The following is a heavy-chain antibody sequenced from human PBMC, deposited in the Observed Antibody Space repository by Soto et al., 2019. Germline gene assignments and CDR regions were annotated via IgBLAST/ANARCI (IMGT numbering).Heavy chain of an antibody. CDR2: ISSSSSTI. CDR3: ARRERLYYYYYYMDV. V-gene: IGHV3-48*01. CDR1: GFTFSSYS. J-gene: IGHJ6*03. Sequence: GGSLRLSCAASGFTFSSYSMNWVRQAPGKGLEWVSYISSSSSTIYYADSVKGRFTISRDNAKNSLYLQMNSLRAEDTAVYYCARRERLYYYYYYMDVWGKGTTVTVSS.